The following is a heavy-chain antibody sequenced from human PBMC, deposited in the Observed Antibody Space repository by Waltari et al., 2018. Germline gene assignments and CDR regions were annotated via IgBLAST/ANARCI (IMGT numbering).Heavy chain of an antibody. J-gene: IGHJ4*02. CDR1: GFTFSSYA. Sequence: EVQLVESGGGLIQPGRSLRLSCAASGFTFSSYAMSWVRQAPGKGLEWVSAISNSGGSTYYADSVKGRLTSSRDNSKNTVYLQMNSLRAEDTAIYYCAKESAAGSDRAAAEGWGQGTLVTVSS. CDR2: ISNSGGST. CDR3: AKESAAGSDRAAAEG. D-gene: IGHD6-13*01. V-gene: IGHV3-23*04.